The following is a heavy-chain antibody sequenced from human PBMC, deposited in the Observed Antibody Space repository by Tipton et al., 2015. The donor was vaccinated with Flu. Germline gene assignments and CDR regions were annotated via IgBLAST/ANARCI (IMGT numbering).Heavy chain of an antibody. CDR3: ARVTGASTAYGMDV. CDR2: IYGEGRA. V-gene: IGHV3-53*01. D-gene: IGHD2-2*01. J-gene: IGHJ6*02. CDR1: GVNVSGNH. Sequence: SGVNVSGNHMSWVRQTPGKGLEWVSVIYGEGRASYTDSVKGRFTISRDTSKNTLFLQMNSLRVDDTAVYYCARVTGASTAYGMDVWGQGTTVTVSS.